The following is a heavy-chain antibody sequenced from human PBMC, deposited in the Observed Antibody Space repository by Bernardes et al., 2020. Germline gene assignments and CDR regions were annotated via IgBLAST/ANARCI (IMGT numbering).Heavy chain of an antibody. V-gene: IGHV3-15*01. CDR2: IKSKTDGGTT. CDR3: TTDLIVVVVAAPYDAFDI. Sequence: GGSLRLSCAASGFTFSNAWMSWVRQAPGKGLEWVGRIKSKTDGGTTDYAAPVKGRFTISRDDSKNTLYLQMNSLKTEDTAVYYCTTDLIVVVVAAPYDAFDIWGQGTMVTVSS. D-gene: IGHD2-15*01. CDR1: GFTFSNAW. J-gene: IGHJ3*02.